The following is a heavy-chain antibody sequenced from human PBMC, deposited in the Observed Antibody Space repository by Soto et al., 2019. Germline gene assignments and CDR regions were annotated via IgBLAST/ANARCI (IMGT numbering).Heavy chain of an antibody. CDR3: ARHWGSRNIVVVTALFYFDY. Sequence: SETLSLTCTVSGGSISSSSYYWGWIRQPPGKGLEWIGSIYYSGSTYYNPSLKSRVTISVDTSKNQFSLKLSSVTAADTAVYYCARHWGSRNIVVVTALFYFDYWGQGTLVTVSS. J-gene: IGHJ4*02. CDR1: GGSISSSSYY. V-gene: IGHV4-39*01. D-gene: IGHD2-21*02. CDR2: IYYSGST.